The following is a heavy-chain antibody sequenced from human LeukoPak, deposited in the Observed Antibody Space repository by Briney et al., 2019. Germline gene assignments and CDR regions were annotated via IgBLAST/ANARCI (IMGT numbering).Heavy chain of an antibody. CDR2: IKQDGSEK. V-gene: IGHV3-7*01. J-gene: IGHJ6*03. D-gene: IGHD2-2*01. CDR3: ARDYQPLLYYMDV. CDR1: GFTFSGYW. Sequence: PGGSLRLSCAASGFTFSGYWMTWVRQAPGKGLEWVANIKQDGSEKYYVDSVKGRFTISRDNARNSLYLQMNSLRADDTAVYYCARDYQPLLYYMDVWGKGTTVTVSS.